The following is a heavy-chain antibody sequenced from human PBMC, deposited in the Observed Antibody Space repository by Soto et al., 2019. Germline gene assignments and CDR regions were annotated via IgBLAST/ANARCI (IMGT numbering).Heavy chain of an antibody. CDR3: ANKRLATPCDY. CDR1: GFSLSTSGVA. D-gene: IGHD6-19*01. Sequence: QITLKESGPTLVKPTQTLKLTCTFSGFSLSTSGVAVGWIRQPPGKALEWLALIYWDDDKRYSPSLKSRLTITKDTSKNQVVLAMTNMDPVDTATYYRANKRLATPCDYCGQGTLVTVSS. V-gene: IGHV2-5*02. CDR2: IYWDDDK. J-gene: IGHJ4*02.